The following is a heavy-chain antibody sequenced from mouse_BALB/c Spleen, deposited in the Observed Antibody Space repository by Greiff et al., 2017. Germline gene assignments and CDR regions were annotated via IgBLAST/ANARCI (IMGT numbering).Heavy chain of an antibody. J-gene: IGHJ4*01. CDR3: ARGGLLFYAMDY. Sequence: QVQLQQSGAELVRPGVSVKISCKGSGYTFTDYAMHWVKQSHAKSLEWIGVISTYYGDASYNQKFKGKATMTVDKSSSTAYMELARLTSEDSAIYYCARGGLLFYAMDYWGQGTSVTVSS. CDR1: GYTFTDYA. CDR2: ISTYYGDA. D-gene: IGHD2-12*01. V-gene: IGHV1S137*01.